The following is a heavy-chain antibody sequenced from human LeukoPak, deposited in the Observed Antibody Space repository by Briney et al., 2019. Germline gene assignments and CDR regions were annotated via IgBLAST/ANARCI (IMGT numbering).Heavy chain of an antibody. CDR3: ARGPTLVVPAAGVLDAFDI. D-gene: IGHD2-2*01. J-gene: IGHJ3*02. Sequence: ASVKVSCKASGYTFTSYYMHWVRQAPGQGLEWMGIINPSGGSTSYAQKFQGRVTMTRDTSTSTVYMELSSLRSEDTAVYYCARGPTLVVPAAGVLDAFDIWGQGTMVTVSS. CDR2: INPSGGST. CDR1: GYTFTSYY. V-gene: IGHV1-46*01.